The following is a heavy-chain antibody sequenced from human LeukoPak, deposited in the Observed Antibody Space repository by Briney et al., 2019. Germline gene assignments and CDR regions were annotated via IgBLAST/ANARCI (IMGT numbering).Heavy chain of an antibody. CDR3: ATPYSYGYYFDY. D-gene: IGHD3-16*01. Sequence: GGSLRLSCAASGFTFSVYGMHWVRQAPGKGLEWVAVISHDGTKKYYADSVKGRFTISRDNSKNTLYLQMNSLRAEDTAVYYCATPYSYGYYFDYWGQGTLVTVSS. V-gene: IGHV3-30*03. CDR2: ISHDGTKK. CDR1: GFTFSVYG. J-gene: IGHJ4*02.